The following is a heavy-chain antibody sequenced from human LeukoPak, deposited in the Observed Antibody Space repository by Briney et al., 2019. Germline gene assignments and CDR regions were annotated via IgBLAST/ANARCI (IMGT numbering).Heavy chain of an antibody. J-gene: IGHJ4*02. CDR2: IKKDGSEK. CDR1: GFSYINYW. V-gene: IGHV3-7*01. D-gene: IGHD3-16*01. Sequence: GGSLRLSCAASGFSYINYWMSWVRQAPGKGLEWVANIKKDGSEKYYVDSVKGRFTISRDNAKNSLYLQINNLRVEDTAVYYCARDVKGGNFDYWGQGTLVTVSS. CDR3: ARDVKGGNFDY.